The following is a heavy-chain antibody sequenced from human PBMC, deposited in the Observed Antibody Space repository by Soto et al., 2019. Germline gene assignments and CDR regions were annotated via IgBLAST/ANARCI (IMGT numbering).Heavy chain of an antibody. CDR3: ERLGGVATRGEDMDFDI. V-gene: IGHV5-10-1*01. D-gene: IGHD3-3*01. J-gene: IGHJ3*02. Sequence: VESLKISFKGSGYSLTSYLIIFVLQMPGKGLEWMGRIDPSDSYTNYSPSFQGHVTISADKSISTAYLQWSSLKASDTAMYYCERLGGVATRGEDMDFDIWGQGTMV. CDR1: GYSLTSYL. CDR2: IDPSDSYT.